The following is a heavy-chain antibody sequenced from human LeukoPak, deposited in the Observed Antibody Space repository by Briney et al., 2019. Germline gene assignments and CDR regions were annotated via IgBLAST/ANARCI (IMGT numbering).Heavy chain of an antibody. J-gene: IGHJ6*03. CDR2: ISSNGGST. CDR1: GFTFSSYA. CDR3: AALTPYYYMDV. Sequence: PGGSLRLSCAASGFTFSSYAMHWVRQAPGKGLEYVSAISSNGGSTYYANSVKGRFTISRDNSKNTLYLQMGSLRAEDVDVYYCAALTPYYYMDVWGKGTTVTVSS. D-gene: IGHD3-9*01. V-gene: IGHV3-64*01.